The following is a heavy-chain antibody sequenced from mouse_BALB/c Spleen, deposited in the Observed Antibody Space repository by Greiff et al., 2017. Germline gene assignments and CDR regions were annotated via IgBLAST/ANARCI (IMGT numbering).Heavy chain of an antibody. CDR3: ARRGYGSSYGYFDV. CDR1: GYSITSDYA. J-gene: IGHJ1*01. V-gene: IGHV3-2*02. D-gene: IGHD1-1*01. CDR2: ISYSGST. Sequence: EVQLQQSGPGLVKPSQSLSLTCTVTGYSITSDYAWNWIRQFPGNKLEWMGYISYSGSTSYNPSLKSRISITRDTSKNQFFLQLNSVTTEDTATYYCARRGYGSSYGYFDVWGAGTTVTVSS.